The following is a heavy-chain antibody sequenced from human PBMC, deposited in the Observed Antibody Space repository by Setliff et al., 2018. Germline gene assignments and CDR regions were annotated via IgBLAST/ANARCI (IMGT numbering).Heavy chain of an antibody. Sequence: GASVKVSCKTSGYTFTGYYLHWVRQTPGQGLEWMGWINLNGGGTNYAQKFQGRVTMTSDTSTSTAYMGLSGLRSDDTALYYCARGRIGSTWTGDYWGQGTLVTVSS. J-gene: IGHJ4*02. CDR3: ARGRIGSTWTGDY. CDR1: GYTFTGYY. CDR2: INLNGGGT. V-gene: IGHV1-2*02. D-gene: IGHD2-2*01.